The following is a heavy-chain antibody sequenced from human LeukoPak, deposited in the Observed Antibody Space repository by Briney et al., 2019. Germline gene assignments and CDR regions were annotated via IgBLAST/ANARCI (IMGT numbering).Heavy chain of an antibody. J-gene: IGHJ3*02. V-gene: IGHV3-74*01. Sequence: GGSLRLSCAASGVTFSSYWMHWVRQAPGKGLVWVSRINSDGSSTSYADSVKGRFTISRDNAKNTLYLQMNSLRAEDTAVYYCARAWIQLWYDAFDIWGQGTMVTVSS. D-gene: IGHD5-18*01. CDR1: GVTFSSYW. CDR3: ARAWIQLWYDAFDI. CDR2: INSDGSST.